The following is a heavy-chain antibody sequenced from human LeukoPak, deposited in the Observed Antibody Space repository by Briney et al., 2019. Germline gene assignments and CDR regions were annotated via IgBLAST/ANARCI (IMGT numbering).Heavy chain of an antibody. CDR3: AKVGGYGHLDL. Sequence: GASVKVSCKASGYTFTGYYMHWVRQAPGQGLEWMGWINPNSGGTNYAQKFQGRVTMTRDTSITTAYVELSGLTSDDTAIYYCAKVGGYGHLDLWGQGTLVTVSS. D-gene: IGHD5-12*01. CDR2: INPNSGGT. CDR1: GYTFTGYY. J-gene: IGHJ5*02. V-gene: IGHV1-2*02.